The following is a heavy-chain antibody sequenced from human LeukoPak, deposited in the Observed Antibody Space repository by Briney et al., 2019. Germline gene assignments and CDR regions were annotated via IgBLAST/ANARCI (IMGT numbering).Heavy chain of an antibody. CDR3: ASITMIVVPQTDAFDI. V-gene: IGHV3-20*04. D-gene: IGHD3-22*01. CDR1: GFTFDDYG. CDR2: INWNGGST. J-gene: IGHJ3*02. Sequence: GGSLRLSCAASGFTFDDYGMSWVRQAPGKGLDWVSGINWNGGSTGYADSVKGRFTISRDNAKNSLYLQMNSLRAEDTALYYCASITMIVVPQTDAFDIWGQGTMVTVSS.